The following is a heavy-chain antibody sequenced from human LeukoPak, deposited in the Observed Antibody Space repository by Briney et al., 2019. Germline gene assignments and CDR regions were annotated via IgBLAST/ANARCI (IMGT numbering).Heavy chain of an antibody. CDR1: GFNFFNYN. CDR3: AKRDSSSPGGLFDY. J-gene: IGHJ4*02. V-gene: IGHV3-48*01. CDR2: ISSTSSTI. D-gene: IGHD6-6*01. Sequence: GGSLRLSCTTSGFNFFNYNMNWVRQAPGKGLEWISHISSTSSTIKYADSVKGRFTISRDNSKNTLYLQMNSLRAEDTAVYYCAKRDSSSPGGLFDYWGQGTLVTVSS.